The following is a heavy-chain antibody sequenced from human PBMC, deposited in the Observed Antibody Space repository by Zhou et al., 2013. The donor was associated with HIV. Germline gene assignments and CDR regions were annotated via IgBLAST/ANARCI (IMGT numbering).Heavy chain of an antibody. D-gene: IGHD4-17*01. CDR1: GGTFSSYA. CDR2: IIPILGIA. J-gene: IGHJ6*03. CDR3: ASGATVVNGYYYMDV. V-gene: IGHV1-69*04. Sequence: QVQLVQSGAEVKKPGSSVKVSCKASGGTFSSYAISWVRQAPGQGLEWMGRIIPILGIANYAQKFQGRVTITADKSTSTAYMELSSLRSEDTAVYYCASGATVVNGYYYMDVWGKGTTVTVSS.